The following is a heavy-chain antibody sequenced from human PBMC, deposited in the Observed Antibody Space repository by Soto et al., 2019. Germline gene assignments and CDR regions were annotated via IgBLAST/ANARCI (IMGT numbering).Heavy chain of an antibody. V-gene: IGHV1-18*01. CDR3: AKRSNPYYYYGMDV. CDR2: ISASNGNT. Sequence: QVQLVQSGAEVKNSGASVKVSCKASGYTFTSYGFSWVRQAPGQGLEWMGWISASNGNTNYAQKLQGRVTMTTDTSTGTAYMELRSLRSDDTATYYCAKRSNPYYYYGMDVWGQGTTVTVSS. J-gene: IGHJ6*02. CDR1: GYTFTSYG.